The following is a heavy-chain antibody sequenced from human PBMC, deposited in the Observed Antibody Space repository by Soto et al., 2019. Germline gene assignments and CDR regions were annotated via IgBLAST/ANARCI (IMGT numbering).Heavy chain of an antibody. CDR2: INSDGSST. CDR1: GFTFSSYW. Sequence: EVQLVESGGGLVQPGGSLRLSCAASGFTFSSYWMHWVRQAPGEGLVWVSRINSDGSSTVYEDSVKGRFTISRDNAKNTLYLQMNSLRAEDTAVYYCARSREGYSYFDYWGQGTLVTVSS. J-gene: IGHJ4*02. V-gene: IGHV3-74*01. D-gene: IGHD4-4*01. CDR3: ARSREGYSYFDY.